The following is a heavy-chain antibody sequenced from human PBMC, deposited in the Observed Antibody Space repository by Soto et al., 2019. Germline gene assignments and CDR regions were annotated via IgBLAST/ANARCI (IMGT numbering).Heavy chain of an antibody. V-gene: IGHV3-30*03. CDR1: GFTFSSYG. D-gene: IGHD3-10*01. CDR3: APWFCAFDY. J-gene: IGHJ4*02. Sequence: QVQLVESGGGVVQPGRSLRLSCAASGFTFSSYGMHWVRQAPGKGQEWVAVISHDGSNKYYADSVKGGFTISRDNSKNLRYLQMNSLRAEDTAVYYCAPWFCAFDYWGQGTLVTVSS. CDR2: ISHDGSNK.